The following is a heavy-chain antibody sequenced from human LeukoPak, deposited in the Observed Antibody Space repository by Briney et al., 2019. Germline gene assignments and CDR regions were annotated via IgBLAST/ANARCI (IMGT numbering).Heavy chain of an antibody. V-gene: IGHV3-7*01. CDR3: VRVGVWAAGRFWLDY. D-gene: IGHD6-13*01. CDR1: GFTFSSYW. J-gene: IGHJ4*02. Sequence: GGSLRLSCAASGFTFSSYWRSWVRQAPGKGLEWVANIKQDGSEKNYLDSVKGRFTISRDNAKNSIYLQMNSLRAEDAAVFYCVRVGVWAAGRFWLDYWGQGTLVTVSS. CDR2: IKQDGSEK.